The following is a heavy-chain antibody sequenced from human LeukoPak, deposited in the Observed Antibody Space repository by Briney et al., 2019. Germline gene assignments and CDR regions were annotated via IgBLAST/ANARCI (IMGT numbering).Heavy chain of an antibody. CDR2: IIPIFGTA. Sequence: GASVKVSCKASGGTFSSYAISWVRQAPGQGLEWMGGIIPIFGTANYAQKFQGRVTITADKSTSTAYMELSSLRSEDTAVYCCASSSGSTPCPFDPWGQGTLVTVSS. V-gene: IGHV1-69*06. CDR3: ASSSGSTPCPFDP. D-gene: IGHD1-26*01. CDR1: GGTFSSYA. J-gene: IGHJ5*02.